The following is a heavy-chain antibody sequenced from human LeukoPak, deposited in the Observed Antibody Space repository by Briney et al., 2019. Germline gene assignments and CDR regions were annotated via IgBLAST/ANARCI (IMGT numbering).Heavy chain of an antibody. D-gene: IGHD3-3*01. CDR1: GFTFSSYG. J-gene: IGHJ4*02. CDR2: IRYDGSNK. V-gene: IGHV3-30*02. Sequence: GGSLRLSCAASGFTFSSYGMHWVRQAPGKGLEWVAFIRYDGSNKYYADSVKGRFTISRDNSENTLYLQMNSLRAEDTAVYYCAKTTGLFGVVPGPDYWGQGTLVTVSS. CDR3: AKTTGLFGVVPGPDY.